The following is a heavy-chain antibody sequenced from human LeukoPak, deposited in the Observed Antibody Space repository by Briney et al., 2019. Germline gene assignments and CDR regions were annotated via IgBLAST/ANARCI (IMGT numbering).Heavy chain of an antibody. J-gene: IGHJ6*02. V-gene: IGHV3-30*18. CDR1: GFPFSSHA. CDR2: ISYDGSNK. CDR3: AKDGYYYDSSGYSIVRYYYGMDV. Sequence: PGGSLRLSCVASGFPFSSHAMCWVRQAPGKGLEWVAVISYDGSNKYYADSVKGRFTISRDNSKNTLYLQMNSLRAEDTAVYYCAKDGYYYDSSGYSIVRYYYGMDVWGQGTTVTVSS. D-gene: IGHD3-22*01.